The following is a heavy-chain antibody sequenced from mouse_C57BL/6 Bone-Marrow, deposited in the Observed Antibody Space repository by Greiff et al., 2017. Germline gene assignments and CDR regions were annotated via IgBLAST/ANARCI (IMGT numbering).Heavy chain of an antibody. CDR2: INPSSGYT. Sequence: VQLQQSGAELARPGASVKMSCKASGYTFTSYTMHWVKQRPGQGLEWIGYINPSSGYTKYNQKFKDKATLTADKSSSTAYMQLSSLTSEDSSVYYCARYYYNAMDYWGQGTSVTVSS. V-gene: IGHV1-4*01. J-gene: IGHJ4*01. D-gene: IGHD2-12*01. CDR3: ARYYYNAMDY. CDR1: GYTFTSYT.